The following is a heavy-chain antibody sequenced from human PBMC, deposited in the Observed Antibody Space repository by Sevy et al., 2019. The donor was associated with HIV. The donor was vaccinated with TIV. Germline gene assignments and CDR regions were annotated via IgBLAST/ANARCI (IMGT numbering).Heavy chain of an antibody. CDR3: ARGRHDSSDSHLNPEDDAFDI. V-gene: IGHV4-59*01. D-gene: IGHD3-22*01. J-gene: IGHJ3*02. CDR1: GGSISSYY. CDR2: IYYSGST. Sequence: SETLSLTCTVSGGSISSYYWSWIRQPPGKGLEWIGYIYYSGSTNYNPSLKSRVTISVDTSTNKYSLKLSSVTAADTAVYYCARGRHDSSDSHLNPEDDAFDIWGQGTMVTVSS.